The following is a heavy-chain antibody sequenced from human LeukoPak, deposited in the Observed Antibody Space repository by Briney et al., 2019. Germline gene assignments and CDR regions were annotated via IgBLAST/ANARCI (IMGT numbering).Heavy chain of an antibody. D-gene: IGHD5-18*01. CDR2: ISYDGSNK. CDR3: ARASYGSFDY. Sequence: GGSLRLSCAASGFTFSSYAMHWVRQAPGKGLEWVAVISYDGSNKYYADSVKGRFTISRDNSKNTLYLQMNSLRAEDTAVYYCARASYGSFDYWGQGTLVTVSS. V-gene: IGHV3-30-3*01. J-gene: IGHJ4*02. CDR1: GFTFSSYA.